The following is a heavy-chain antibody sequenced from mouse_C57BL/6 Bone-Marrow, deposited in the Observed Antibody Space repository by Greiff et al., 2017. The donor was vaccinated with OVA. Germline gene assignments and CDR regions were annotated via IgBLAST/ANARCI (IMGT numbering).Heavy chain of an antibody. J-gene: IGHJ3*01. Sequence: VKLQQPGAELVKPGASVKLSCKASGYTFTSYWMHWVKQRPGPGLEWIGMIHPNSGSTNYNEKFKSKATLTVDKSSSTAYMQLSSLTSEDSAVYYCASIYYDYDGFAYWGQGTLVTVSA. V-gene: IGHV1-64*01. CDR3: ASIYYDYDGFAY. CDR1: GYTFTSYW. CDR2: IHPNSGST. D-gene: IGHD2-4*01.